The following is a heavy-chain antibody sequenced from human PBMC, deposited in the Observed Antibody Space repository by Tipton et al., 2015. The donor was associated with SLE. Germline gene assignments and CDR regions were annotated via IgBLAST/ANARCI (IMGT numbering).Heavy chain of an antibody. CDR3: VRHFREDGTPRTFQH. Sequence: PGLVKPSETLPLTCIVSGDSIRSSNSYWAWIRQPPGKGLEWIGNIYESGNTFYNPSLKSRVTLSVDTSKNQFSLRLTSVTAADTAVYYCVRHFREDGTPRTFQHWGQGTLVTVSS. J-gene: IGHJ1*01. V-gene: IGHV4-39*01. CDR2: IYESGNT. CDR1: GDSIRSSNSY. D-gene: IGHD5-24*01.